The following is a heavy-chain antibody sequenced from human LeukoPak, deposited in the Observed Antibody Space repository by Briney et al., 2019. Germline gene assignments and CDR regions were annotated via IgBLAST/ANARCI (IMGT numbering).Heavy chain of an antibody. V-gene: IGHV1-46*01. CDR1: GGTFSSYA. CDR3: ARDAESYSLGIAVAGKYYFDY. J-gene: IGHJ4*02. D-gene: IGHD6-19*01. Sequence: ASVKVSCKASGGTFSSYAISWVRQAPGQGLEWMGIINPSGGSTSYAQKFQGRVSMTRDTSTSTVYMELSSLRSADTAVYYCARDAESYSLGIAVAGKYYFDYWGQGTLVTVSS. CDR2: INPSGGST.